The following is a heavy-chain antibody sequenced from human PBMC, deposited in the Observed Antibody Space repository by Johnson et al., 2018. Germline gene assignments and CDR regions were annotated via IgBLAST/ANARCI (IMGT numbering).Heavy chain of an antibody. CDR3: AREVGGSSWYQGVIDP. Sequence: VQLVESGGGVVQPGRSLRLSCAASGFTFDDYAMSWVRQAPGKGLEWVSAISGSGGSTYYADSVKGRFTISRDNSKNTLYLQMNSLRAEDTAVYYCAREVGGSSWYQGVIDPWGQGTLVTVSS. V-gene: IGHV3-23*04. J-gene: IGHJ5*02. CDR1: GFTFDDYA. D-gene: IGHD6-13*01. CDR2: ISGSGGST.